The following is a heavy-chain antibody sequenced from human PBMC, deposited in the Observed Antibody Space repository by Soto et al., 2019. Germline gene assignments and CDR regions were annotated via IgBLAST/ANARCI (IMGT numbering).Heavy chain of an antibody. CDR2: ISWDGGST. CDR3: AKEAGWYDLHYYYGMDV. CDR1: GFTFDDYA. J-gene: IGHJ6*02. Sequence: VGSLRLSCAASGFTFDDYAMHWVRQAPGKGLGWVSLISWDGGSTYYADSVKGRFTISRDNSKNSLYLQMNSLRAEDTALYYCAKEAGWYDLHYYYGMDVWGQGTTVTVSS. D-gene: IGHD6-19*01. V-gene: IGHV3-43D*04.